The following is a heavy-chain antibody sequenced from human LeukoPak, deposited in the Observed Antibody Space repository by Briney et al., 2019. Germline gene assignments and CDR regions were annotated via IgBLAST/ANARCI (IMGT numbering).Heavy chain of an antibody. D-gene: IGHD4-23*01. CDR1: GFNLRSHW. J-gene: IGHJ4*02. Sequence: GSLRLFRAASGFNLRSHWMQRVRQASGKGLVWVSRINSDGRYTTYADSVKGRFTISRDNAKNTLYLQVNSLRAEDAAVYYCARENDGGNSFEYWGQGTLVTVSS. CDR2: INSDGRYT. V-gene: IGHV3-74*01. CDR3: ARENDGGNSFEY.